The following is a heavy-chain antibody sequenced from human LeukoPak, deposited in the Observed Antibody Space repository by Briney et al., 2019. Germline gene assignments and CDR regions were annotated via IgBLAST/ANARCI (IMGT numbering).Heavy chain of an antibody. D-gene: IGHD6-13*01. CDR1: GGSISGYY. V-gene: IGHV4-59*08. Sequence: SETLSLTCTVSGGSISGYYWSWIRQPPGKGLEWIGYIYYSGSTNYNPSLKSRVAISVDTSKNQFSLKLSSVTAADAAVYYCARLGFSGSSWTEVYYFDYWGQGTLVTVSS. J-gene: IGHJ4*02. CDR3: ARLGFSGSSWTEVYYFDY. CDR2: IYYSGST.